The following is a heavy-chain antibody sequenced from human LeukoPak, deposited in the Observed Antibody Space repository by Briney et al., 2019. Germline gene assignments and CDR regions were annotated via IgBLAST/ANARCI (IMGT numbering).Heavy chain of an antibody. CDR1: GFTFISYG. J-gene: IGHJ4*02. CDR2: IRSDGTNK. D-gene: IGHD5-18*01. V-gene: IGHV3-30*02. Sequence: GGSLRLSCAASGFTFISYGMHWVRQAPGKGLEWVAFIRSDGTNKYYADSVKGRFTISRDNSKNTLYLQMNSLRPEDAAVYYCAKGYSFHFDYWGQGTLVTVSS. CDR3: AKGYSFHFDY.